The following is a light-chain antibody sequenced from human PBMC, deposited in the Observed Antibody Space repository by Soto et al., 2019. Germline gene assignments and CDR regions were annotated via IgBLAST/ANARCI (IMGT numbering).Light chain of an antibody. CDR2: ETS. J-gene: IGKJ4*02. Sequence: EVLMSQSAAPRSVSPGEGASLSGCATCWIRDTLAGYQHKPVQTPRLLIYETSTRATGVPTMISGSKSGAEFTLTINSLQSEDFAGYYCQPYNNWPLTFGGGTKVDIK. CDR1: CWIRDT. CDR3: QPYNNWPLT. V-gene: IGKV3-15*01.